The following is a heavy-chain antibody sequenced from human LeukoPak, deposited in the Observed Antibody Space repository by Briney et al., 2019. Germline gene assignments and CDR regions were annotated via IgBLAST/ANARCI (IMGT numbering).Heavy chain of an antibody. CDR1: GGSISSYY. V-gene: IGHV4-59*08. CDR3: ARRAAIGWFDP. D-gene: IGHD2-2*02. Sequence: PSETLSLTCTVSGGSISSYYWSWIRQPPGKGLEWIGYIYYSGSSNYNPSLKSRVTISVDTSKNQFSLKLSSVTAADTAVYYCARRAAIGWFDPWGQGTLVTVSS. J-gene: IGHJ5*02. CDR2: IYYSGSS.